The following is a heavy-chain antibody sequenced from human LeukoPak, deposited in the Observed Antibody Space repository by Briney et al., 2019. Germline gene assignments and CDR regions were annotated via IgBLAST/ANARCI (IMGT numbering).Heavy chain of an antibody. D-gene: IGHD2-21*02. CDR1: GGSISSSSYC. CDR2: IYYSGST. J-gene: IGHJ3*02. CDR3: ARAGFIVVVTAIAFDI. V-gene: IGHV4-39*01. Sequence: SETLSLTCTVSGGSISSSSYCWGWIRQPPGKGLEWIGSIYYSGSTYYNPSLKSRVTISVDTSKNQFSLKLSSVTAADTAVYYCARAGFIVVVTAIAFDIWGQGTMITVSS.